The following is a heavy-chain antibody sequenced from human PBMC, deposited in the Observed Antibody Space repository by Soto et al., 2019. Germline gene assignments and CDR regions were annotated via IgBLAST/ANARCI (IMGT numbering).Heavy chain of an antibody. J-gene: IGHJ6*02. CDR1: GYSFASYC. CDR2: SSPYNGTP. V-gene: IGHV1-18*04. CDR3: ARPGREVPYYGMDV. Sequence: QAQLVQSGTEVMKPGASVKVSCKASGYSFASYCVSWVRQAPGQGLEWTGWSSPYNGTPRYAQKFPGRVSMTTDTSTSTAYMEVRRLRSDDTAVYYCARPGREVPYYGMDVWGHGTTVTVSS. D-gene: IGHD1-1*01.